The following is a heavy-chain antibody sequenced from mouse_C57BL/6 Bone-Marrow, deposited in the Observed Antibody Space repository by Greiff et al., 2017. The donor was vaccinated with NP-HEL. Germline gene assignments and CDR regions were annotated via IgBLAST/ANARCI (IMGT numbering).Heavy chain of an antibody. V-gene: IGHV1-26*01. CDR2: INPNNGGT. CDR3: AIYDGYYVLAMDY. J-gene: IGHJ4*01. CDR1: GYTFTDYY. D-gene: IGHD2-3*01. Sequence: EVQLQQSGPELVKPGASVKISCKASGYTFTDYYMNWVKQSHGKSLEWIGDINPNNGGTSYNQKFKGKATLTVDKSSSTAYMELRSLTSEDSAVYYCAIYDGYYVLAMDYWGQGTSVTVSS.